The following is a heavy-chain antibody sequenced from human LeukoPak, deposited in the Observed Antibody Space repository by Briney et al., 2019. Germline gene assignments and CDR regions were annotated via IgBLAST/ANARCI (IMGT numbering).Heavy chain of an antibody. Sequence: GASVKVSCKASGGTFSSYAISWVRQAPGQGLEWMGGIIPIFGTANYAQKFQGRVTITTDESTSTAYMELSSLRSEDTAVYYCATRSYHDSSGYYYSWGQGTLVTVSS. CDR2: IIPIFGTA. CDR3: ATRSYHDSSGYYYS. D-gene: IGHD3-22*01. V-gene: IGHV1-69*05. CDR1: GGTFSSYA. J-gene: IGHJ4*02.